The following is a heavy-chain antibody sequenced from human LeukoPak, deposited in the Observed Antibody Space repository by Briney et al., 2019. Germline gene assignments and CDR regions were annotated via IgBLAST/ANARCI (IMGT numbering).Heavy chain of an antibody. CDR3: ARDSGYDRVPDFDY. CDR1: GYTFTSYG. D-gene: IGHD5-12*01. CDR2: ISAYNGNT. V-gene: IGHV1-18*01. Sequence: ASVKVSCKASGYTFTSYGISWVRQAPGQGLEWMGWISAYNGNTDYAQKLQGRVTMTTDTSTSTAYMELRSLRSDDTAVYYCARDSGYDRVPDFDYWGQGTLVTVSS. J-gene: IGHJ4*02.